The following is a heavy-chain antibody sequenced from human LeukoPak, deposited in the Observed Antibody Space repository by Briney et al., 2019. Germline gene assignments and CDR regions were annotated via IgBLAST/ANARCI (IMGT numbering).Heavy chain of an antibody. CDR2: ISGSGGTT. CDR1: GFTFSSYA. V-gene: IGHV3-23*01. Sequence: GGSLRLSCEASGFTFSSYAMTWVGQAPGQSLEWVSIISGSGGTTYYADSVKGRFTISRDNYKNTLYLQMNSLRAEDTAVYYCAKDAEYSSGWYGNWFYPWGQGTLGTVSS. J-gene: IGHJ5*02. CDR3: AKDAEYSSGWYGNWFYP. D-gene: IGHD6-19*01.